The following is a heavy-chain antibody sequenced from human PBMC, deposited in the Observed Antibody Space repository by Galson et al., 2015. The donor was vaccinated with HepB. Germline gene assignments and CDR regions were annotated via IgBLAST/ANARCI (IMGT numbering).Heavy chain of an antibody. Sequence: SLRLSCAASEFTVTKNYMSWVRQAPGKGLEWVSVIYSGSGGGRTYYADTVKGRFSISRDNSKNTLYLHMNSLRTEDTAVYYCARDCQPEHYDYVWDTYRSYQYYGMDVWGQGTTVTVSS. CDR2: IYSGSGGGRT. D-gene: IGHD3-16*02. V-gene: IGHV3-53*01. CDR1: EFTVTKNY. J-gene: IGHJ6*02. CDR3: ARDCQPEHYDYVWDTYRSYQYYGMDV.